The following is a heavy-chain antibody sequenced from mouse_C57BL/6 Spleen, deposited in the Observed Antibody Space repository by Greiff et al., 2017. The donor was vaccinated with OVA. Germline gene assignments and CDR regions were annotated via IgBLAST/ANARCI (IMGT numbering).Heavy chain of an antibody. CDR1: GYTFTSYW. V-gene: IGHV1-50*01. D-gene: IGHD1-1*01. J-gene: IGHJ2*01. CDR2: IDPSDSYT. CDR3: TRRGYYGLDY. Sequence: QVQLQQPGAELVKPGASVKLSCKASGYTFTSYWMQWVKQRPGQGLEWIGEIDPSDSYTNYHKKFKGKATLTVDTSSITAYMQLSSLTSEDSAVYYCTRRGYYGLDYWGQGTTLTVSS.